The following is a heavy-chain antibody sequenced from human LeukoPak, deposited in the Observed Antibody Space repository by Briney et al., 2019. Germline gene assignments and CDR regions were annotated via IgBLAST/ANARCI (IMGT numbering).Heavy chain of an antibody. CDR1: GGSISSYY. V-gene: IGHV4-59*01. CDR2: IYCSGST. D-gene: IGHD1-26*01. Sequence: SETLSLTCTVSGGSISSYYWSWIRQPPGKGLEWIGYIYCSGSTNYNPSLKSRVTISVDTSKNQFSLKLSSVTAADTAVYYCARRIVGNWYFDLWGRGTLVTVSS. J-gene: IGHJ2*01. CDR3: ARRIVGNWYFDL.